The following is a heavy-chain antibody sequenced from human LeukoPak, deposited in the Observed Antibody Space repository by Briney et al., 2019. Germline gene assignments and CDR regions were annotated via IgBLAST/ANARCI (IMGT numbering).Heavy chain of an antibody. CDR1: GYTFTGYY. V-gene: IGHV1-2*02. Sequence: GASVKVSCKASGYTFTGYYMHWVRQAPGQGLEWMGWINPNSGGTNYAQKFQGRVTMTRDTSISTAYMELSDLRSDDTAVYYCARPNYYDSSGHFDYWGQGALVTVSS. D-gene: IGHD3-22*01. CDR3: ARPNYYDSSGHFDY. CDR2: INPNSGGT. J-gene: IGHJ4*02.